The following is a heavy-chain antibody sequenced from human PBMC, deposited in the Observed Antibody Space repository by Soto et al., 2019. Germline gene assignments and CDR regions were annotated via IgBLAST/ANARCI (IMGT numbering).Heavy chain of an antibody. CDR1: GFTFSSYW. CDR3: ARASRLDYGDPMGAFDI. V-gene: IGHV3-7*05. J-gene: IGHJ3*02. D-gene: IGHD4-17*01. CDR2: IKQDRSEK. Sequence: EVQLVESGGGLVQPGGSLRLSCAASGFTFSSYWMSWVRQAPGKGLEWVANIKQDRSEKYYVDSVKGRFTISRDNAKNSLYLQMNSLRAEDTAVYYCARASRLDYGDPMGAFDIWGQGTMVTVSS.